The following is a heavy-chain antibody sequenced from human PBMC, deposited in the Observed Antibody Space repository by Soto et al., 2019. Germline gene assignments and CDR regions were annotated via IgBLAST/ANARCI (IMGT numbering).Heavy chain of an antibody. CDR1: GFTFSNAW. V-gene: IGHV3-15*01. Sequence: EVQLVESGGGLVKPGGSLRLSCAASGFTFSNAWMSWVRLAPGKGLEWVGRIKSKTDGGTTDYAAPVKGRFTISRDDSKNTLYLQMNSLKTEDTAVYYCTVQDYGDYIDYWGQGTLVTVSS. CDR3: TVQDYGDYIDY. CDR2: IKSKTDGGTT. D-gene: IGHD4-17*01. J-gene: IGHJ4*02.